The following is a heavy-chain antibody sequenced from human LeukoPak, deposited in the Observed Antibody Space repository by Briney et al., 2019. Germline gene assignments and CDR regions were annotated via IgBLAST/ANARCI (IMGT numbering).Heavy chain of an antibody. V-gene: IGHV3-53*01. CDR2: IYSDGSS. D-gene: IGHD4-17*01. J-gene: IGHJ4*02. CDR3: AKDTGLSVTTLDY. CDR1: GFTVSSNY. Sequence: GGSLRLSCAASGFTVSSNYMSWVRQAPGKGLEWVSVIYSDGSSYYADSVKGRFTISRDNSKNTLYLQMNSLRAEDTAVYYCAKDTGLSVTTLDYWGREPWSPFPQ.